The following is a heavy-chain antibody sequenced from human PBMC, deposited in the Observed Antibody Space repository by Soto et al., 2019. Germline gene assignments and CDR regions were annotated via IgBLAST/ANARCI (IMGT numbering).Heavy chain of an antibody. CDR3: ATSCSTTSCYSAFDI. V-gene: IGHV1-8*01. J-gene: IGHJ3*02. D-gene: IGHD2-2*02. Sequence: VASVKVSCKASGYTFTSYDINWVRQATGQGPEWMGWMNPNSGDTGYAQKCQGGVTMTRNTSISTAYMELSSLRSEETAVYYCATSCSTTSCYSAFDIWDKGTMVTVSS. CDR1: GYTFTSYD. CDR2: MNPNSGDT.